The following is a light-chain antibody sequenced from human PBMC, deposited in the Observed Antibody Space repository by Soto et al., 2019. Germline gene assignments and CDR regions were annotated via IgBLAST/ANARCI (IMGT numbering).Light chain of an antibody. V-gene: IGLV2-14*03. CDR2: DVS. CDR3: SSYTTSTTWV. CDR1: RSDVGGYNY. J-gene: IGLJ3*02. Sequence: QSALTQPASVSSSPGQSINISCTGTRSDVGGYNYVSWYQQHPGKAPKLMIYDVSNRPSGVSNRFSGSKSGNTASLTISGLQAEDEADYYCSSYTTSTTWVFGGGTKLTVL.